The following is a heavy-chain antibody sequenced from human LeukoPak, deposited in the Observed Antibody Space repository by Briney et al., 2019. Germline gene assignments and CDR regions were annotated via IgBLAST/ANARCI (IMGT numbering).Heavy chain of an antibody. V-gene: IGHV4-39*07. Sequence: SETLSLTCTVSGGSISSSSYYWGWIRQPPGKGLEWIGSIYYSGSTYYNPSLKSRVTISVDTSKNQFSLKLSSVTAADTAVYYCARGGEKLRRYYFDYWGQGTLVTVSS. J-gene: IGHJ4*02. CDR3: ARGGEKLRRYYFDY. CDR2: IYYSGST. CDR1: GGSISSSSYY. D-gene: IGHD3-16*01.